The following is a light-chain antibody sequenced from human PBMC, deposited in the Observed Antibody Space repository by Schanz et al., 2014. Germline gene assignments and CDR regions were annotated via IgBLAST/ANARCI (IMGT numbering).Light chain of an antibody. CDR1: QSVNGRF. J-gene: IGKJ4*01. CDR2: DAS. CDR3: QQRSNWPLT. V-gene: IGKV3-11*01. Sequence: EIVLTQSPDTLSLSPGERATLSCKASQSVNGRFLAWYQQKPGQAPRLLIYDASNRATGIPARFSGSGSGADFTLTISSLEPEDFAVYYCQQRSNWPLTFGGGTKVEIK.